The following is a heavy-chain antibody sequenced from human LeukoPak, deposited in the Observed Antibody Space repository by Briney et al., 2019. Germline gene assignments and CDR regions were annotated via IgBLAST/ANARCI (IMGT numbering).Heavy chain of an antibody. CDR1: GSTFSSYE. CDR3: AELGITMIGGV. CDR2: ISSSGSTI. V-gene: IGHV3-48*03. D-gene: IGHD3-10*02. J-gene: IGHJ6*04. Sequence: GSLRLSCAASGSTFSSYEMNWVRQAPGKGLEWVSYISSSGSTIYYADSVKGRFTISRDNAKNSLYLQMNSLRAEDTAVYYCAELGITMIGGVWGKGTTVTISS.